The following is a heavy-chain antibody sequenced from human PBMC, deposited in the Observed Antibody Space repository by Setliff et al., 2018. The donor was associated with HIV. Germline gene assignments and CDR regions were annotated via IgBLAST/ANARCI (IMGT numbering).Heavy chain of an antibody. V-gene: IGHV4-34*12. Sequence: PSETLSLTCRVYGGSLSGYYWSWIRQPPGKGLEWIGSVFHSGSTYYNPSLKSRVTMSVDTSKNQFSLKLSSVTAADTAVYYCARDAERGYSYGYDYWGQGTLVTVSS. J-gene: IGHJ4*02. CDR2: VFHSGST. CDR1: GGSLSGYY. CDR3: ARDAERGYSYGYDY. D-gene: IGHD5-18*01.